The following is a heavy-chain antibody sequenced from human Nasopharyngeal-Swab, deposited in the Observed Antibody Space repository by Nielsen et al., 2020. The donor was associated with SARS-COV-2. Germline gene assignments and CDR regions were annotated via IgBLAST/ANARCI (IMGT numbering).Heavy chain of an antibody. CDR2: ITWNAGYT. V-gene: IGHV3-43D*03. J-gene: IGHJ4*02. CDR1: GFTFDDHS. D-gene: IGHD5-18*01. CDR3: VKDMRLHTYGETHFDY. Sequence: GESLKISCAASGFTFDDHSMHWVRQAPGKGLEWVSLITWNAGYTYYSDSVKGRFTISRDNSKKSLYLQMSSLRPEDTALYYCVKDMRLHTYGETHFDYWGQGTLVTVSS.